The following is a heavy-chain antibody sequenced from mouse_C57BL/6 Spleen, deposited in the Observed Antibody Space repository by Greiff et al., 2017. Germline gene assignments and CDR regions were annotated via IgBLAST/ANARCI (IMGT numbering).Heavy chain of an antibody. CDR1: GFTFTSYG. V-gene: IGHV5-6*01. CDR3: AIHENPHHYCGGSYLDY. J-gene: IGHJ2*01. D-gene: IGHD1-1*01. Sequence: EVHLVESGADLVKPGGSLNLSCAASGFTFTSYGMSWVRQTPDKRLEWVATISSGGSCTNYPDSVKRRFTITRDNANNTLYLQMSNMKSEDTAMYYCAIHENPHHYCGGSYLDYWGQGTTLTVSS. CDR2: ISSGGSCT.